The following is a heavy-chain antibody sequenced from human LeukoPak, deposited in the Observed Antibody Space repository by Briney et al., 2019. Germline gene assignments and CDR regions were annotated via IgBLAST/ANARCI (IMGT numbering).Heavy chain of an antibody. CDR3: AKGLAGYYYGMDV. D-gene: IGHD6-19*01. J-gene: IGHJ6*02. V-gene: IGHV3-23*01. CDR2: ISGSGGST. CDR1: GFTLSSYA. Sequence: GGSLRLSCAASGFTLSSYAMSWVRQAPGKGLEWVSAISGSGGSTYYADSVKGRFTISRDNSKNTLYLQMNSLRAEDTAVYYCAKGLAGYYYGMDVWGQGTTVTVSS.